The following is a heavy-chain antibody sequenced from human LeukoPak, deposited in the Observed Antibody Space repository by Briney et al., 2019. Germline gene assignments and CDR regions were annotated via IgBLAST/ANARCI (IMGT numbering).Heavy chain of an antibody. CDR1: GFTFRNYW. Sequence: GGSLRLSCVASGFTFRNYWMHWVRQAPGEGLVWVSRISENGRNTYYADSVKGRFAISRDNAKNTLYLQMNGLVAEDTAVYYCARDPYGDYVWFDPWGQGTLVTVSS. CDR2: ISENGRNT. J-gene: IGHJ5*02. V-gene: IGHV3-74*01. CDR3: ARDPYGDYVWFDP. D-gene: IGHD4-17*01.